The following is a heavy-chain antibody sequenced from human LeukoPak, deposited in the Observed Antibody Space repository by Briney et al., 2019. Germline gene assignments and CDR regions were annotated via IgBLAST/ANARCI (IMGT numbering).Heavy chain of an antibody. J-gene: IGHJ4*02. CDR3: ASFGSSSLGTGDY. Sequence: PGGSLRLSCAASGFTFSSYSMNWVRQAPGKGVEWVSSISSSSSYIYYADSVKGRFTISRDNAKNSLYLQMNSLRAEDTAVYYCASFGSSSLGTGDYWGQGTLVTVSS. CDR2: ISSSSSYI. CDR1: GFTFSSYS. D-gene: IGHD6-13*01. V-gene: IGHV3-21*01.